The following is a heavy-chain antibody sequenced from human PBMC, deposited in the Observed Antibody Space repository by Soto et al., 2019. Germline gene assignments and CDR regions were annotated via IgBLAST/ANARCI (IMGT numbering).Heavy chain of an antibody. CDR1: GGSISSGGYY. Sequence: QVQLQESGPGLVKPSQTLSLTCTVSGGSISSGGYYWSWIRQHPGKGLEWIGYIYYSGSTYYNPSLKSRVTIXVXTXKNQCSLKLSSVTAADTAVYYCARGRSSTSPYPIGYWGQGTLVTVSS. CDR3: ARGRSSTSPYPIGY. CDR2: IYYSGST. D-gene: IGHD2-2*01. J-gene: IGHJ4*02. V-gene: IGHV4-31*03.